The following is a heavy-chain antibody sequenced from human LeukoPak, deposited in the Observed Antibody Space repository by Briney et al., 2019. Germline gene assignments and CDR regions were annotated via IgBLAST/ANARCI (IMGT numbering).Heavy chain of an antibody. D-gene: IGHD1-7*01. CDR2: IYYSGST. Sequence: PSGTLSLTCTVSGGSISNGGYYWGWIRQPPGKGLEWIGSIYYSGSTYYNPSLKSRVTISVDTSKNQFSLKLSSVTAADTAVYYCARVTGTTREGLIGWLSGPFDYWGQGTLVTVSS. V-gene: IGHV4-39*01. CDR3: ARVTGTTREGLIGWLSGPFDY. J-gene: IGHJ4*02. CDR1: GGSISNGGYY.